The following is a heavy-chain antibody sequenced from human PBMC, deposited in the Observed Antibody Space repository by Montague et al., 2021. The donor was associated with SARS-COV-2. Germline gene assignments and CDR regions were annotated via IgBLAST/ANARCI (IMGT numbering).Heavy chain of an antibody. J-gene: IGHJ4*02. CDR1: GGSISSSSYY. CDR3: ARQMGQSSIFGVVIQYYFDY. V-gene: IGHV4-39*01. Sequence: SETLSLTYTVSGGSISSSSYYWGWIRQPQGKGLEWIGSIYYSGSTYYNPYLKSRVTISVDTSKNQLSLKLSSVTAADTAVYYCARQMGQSSIFGVVIQYYFDYWGQGTLVTVSS. CDR2: IYYSGST. D-gene: IGHD3-3*01.